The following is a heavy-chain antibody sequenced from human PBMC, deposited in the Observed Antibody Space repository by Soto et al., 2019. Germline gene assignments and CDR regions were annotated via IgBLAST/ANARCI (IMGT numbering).Heavy chain of an antibody. J-gene: IGHJ3*02. V-gene: IGHV3-23*01. Sequence: PGGSLRLSCAASGFTFRTYAMTWFRQAPGQGLEWVSSISFSGGTTYYADSVKGRFTISRDNSKDTLYLQMTSLRAEDTATYFCAKEWAGDAFDIWGQGTVVTVSS. CDR3: AKEWAGDAFDI. CDR1: GFTFRTYA. D-gene: IGHD6-19*01. CDR2: ISFSGGTT.